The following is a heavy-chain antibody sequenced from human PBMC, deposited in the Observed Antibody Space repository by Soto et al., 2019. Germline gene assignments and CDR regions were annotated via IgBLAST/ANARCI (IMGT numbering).Heavy chain of an antibody. CDR2: IIPILGIA. Sequence: GASVKVSCKASGGTFSSYTISWVRQAPGQGLEWMGRIIPILGIANYAQKFQGRVTITADKPTSTAYMELSSLRSEDTAVYYCARPSGGYSSGWLDYWGQGTLVTVSS. D-gene: IGHD6-19*01. V-gene: IGHV1-69*02. CDR3: ARPSGGYSSGWLDY. CDR1: GGTFSSYT. J-gene: IGHJ4*02.